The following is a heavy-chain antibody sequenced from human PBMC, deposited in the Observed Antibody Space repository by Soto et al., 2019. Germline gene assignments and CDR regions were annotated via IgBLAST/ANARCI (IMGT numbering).Heavy chain of an antibody. CDR2: ISYDGSNK. J-gene: IGHJ6*02. D-gene: IGHD1-7*01. CDR1: GFTFSSYA. CDR3: ARDQGGNTLYHSGMDV. V-gene: IGHV3-30-3*01. Sequence: QVQLVESGGGVVQPGRSLRLSCAASGFTFSSYAMHWVRQAPGKGLEWVAIISYDGSNKYYADSVKGRFTISRDNSKNTLYLQMNSLRAEDTAVYYCARDQGGNTLYHSGMDVWGQGTTVTVSS.